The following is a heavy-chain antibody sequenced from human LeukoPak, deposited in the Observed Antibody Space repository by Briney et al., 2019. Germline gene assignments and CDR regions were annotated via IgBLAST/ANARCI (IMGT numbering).Heavy chain of an antibody. J-gene: IGHJ5*02. Sequence: ASVKVSCKASGYTFTSYGISWVRQAPGQGLEWMGWISAYNGNTNYAQKLQGRVTMTTDTSTSTAYMELRSLRSDDTAVYYCAIIDDYGDYGSSWGQGTLVTVSS. CDR3: AIIDDYGDYGSS. CDR2: ISAYNGNT. V-gene: IGHV1-18*01. D-gene: IGHD4-17*01. CDR1: GYTFTSYG.